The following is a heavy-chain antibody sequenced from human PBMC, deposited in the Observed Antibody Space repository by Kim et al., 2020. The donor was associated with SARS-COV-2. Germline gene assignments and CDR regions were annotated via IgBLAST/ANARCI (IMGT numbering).Heavy chain of an antibody. D-gene: IGHD5-12*01. Sequence: SVKGRFTTSRDNSKNTLYLQMNSLRAEDTAVYYCAKDRRDGYNRVAFDYWGQGTLVTVSS. CDR3: AKDRRDGYNRVAFDY. V-gene: IGHV3-33*06. J-gene: IGHJ4*02.